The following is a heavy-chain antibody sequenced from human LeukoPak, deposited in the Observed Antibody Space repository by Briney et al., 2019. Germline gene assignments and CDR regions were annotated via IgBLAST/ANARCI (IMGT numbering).Heavy chain of an antibody. V-gene: IGHV4-34*01. CDR2: INHSGST. J-gene: IGHJ5*02. D-gene: IGHD3-22*01. CDR1: GGSLSDYY. CDR3: ARWSSNYYDTSGRRFDP. Sequence: PSETLSLTCAVYGGSLSDYYWSWIRQPPGKGLEWIGEINHSGSTNHNPSLKSRVTISVDTSKNQFSLKLSSVTAADTAVYYCARWSSNYYDTSGRRFDPWGQGTLVTVSS.